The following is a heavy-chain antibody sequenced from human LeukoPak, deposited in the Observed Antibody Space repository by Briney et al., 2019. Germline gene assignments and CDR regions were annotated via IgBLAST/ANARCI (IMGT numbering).Heavy chain of an antibody. CDR3: ARHPYRRGYSYGFDY. CDR2: IKQDGSEK. CDR1: GFTSSSYW. V-gene: IGHV3-7*01. Sequence: PGGSLRLSCAASGFTSSSYWMSWVRQAPGKGLEWVANIKQDGSEKYYVDSVKGRFTISRDNAKNSLYLQMNSLRAEDTAVYYCARHPYRRGYSYGFDYWGQGTLVTVSS. J-gene: IGHJ4*02. D-gene: IGHD5-18*01.